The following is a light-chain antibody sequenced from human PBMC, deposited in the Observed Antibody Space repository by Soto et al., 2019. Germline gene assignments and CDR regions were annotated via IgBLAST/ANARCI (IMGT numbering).Light chain of an antibody. CDR3: SSYTSSSTLDV. CDR1: SSDVGGYNY. J-gene: IGLJ1*01. CDR2: EVS. V-gene: IGLV2-14*01. Sequence: QSVLTQPASVSGSPGQSITLSCTGTSSDVGGYNYVSWYQQHPGKAPKLMIYEVSNWPSGVSNRFSGSKSGNTASLTISGLQAEDEADYYCSSYTSSSTLDVFGTGTKVTVL.